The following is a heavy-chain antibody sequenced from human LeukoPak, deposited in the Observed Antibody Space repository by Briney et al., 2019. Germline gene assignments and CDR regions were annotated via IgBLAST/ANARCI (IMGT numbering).Heavy chain of an antibody. CDR2: IRAKTYGGTT. J-gene: IGHJ4*02. V-gene: IGHV3-49*03. Sequence: GRSLRLSCTASGFTFGDYAMSWFRQAPGKGLEWVGFIRAKTYGGTTQYAASVNDRFTISRDDSKSIAYLQMNSLKTEDTAVYYCARADYGGNAGGFWGQGTLVTVSS. D-gene: IGHD4-23*01. CDR1: GFTFGDYA. CDR3: ARADYGGNAGGF.